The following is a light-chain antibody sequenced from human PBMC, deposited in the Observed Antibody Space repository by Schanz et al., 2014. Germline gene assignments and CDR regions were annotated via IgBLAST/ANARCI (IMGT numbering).Light chain of an antibody. J-gene: IGLJ3*02. V-gene: IGLV2-14*03. Sequence: QSALTQPASVSGSPGQSITISCTGTSSDVGNYNYVSWYRHHPGKAPKLMIYDVSKRPSGVPDRFSGSKSGNTASLTISGLQAEDEADYYCSSYGSSSTWMFGGGTKLTVL. CDR3: SSYGSSSTWM. CDR1: SSDVGNYNY. CDR2: DVS.